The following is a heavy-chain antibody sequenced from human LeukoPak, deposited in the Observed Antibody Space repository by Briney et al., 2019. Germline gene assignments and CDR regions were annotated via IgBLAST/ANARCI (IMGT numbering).Heavy chain of an antibody. J-gene: IGHJ4*02. CDR1: GFXVSSNY. CDR3: ARDGRIAAGDTRMLDC. D-gene: IGHD6-25*01. CDR2: IYSSGRT. Sequence: GGSLRLSCAASGFXVSSNYMSWVRQTPGKGLEWVSVIYSSGRTYYADSVKGRFTISRDNAKNTLYLEMNSLRAEDTAVYFCARDGRIAAGDTRMLDCWGQGTLATVAS. V-gene: IGHV3-53*01.